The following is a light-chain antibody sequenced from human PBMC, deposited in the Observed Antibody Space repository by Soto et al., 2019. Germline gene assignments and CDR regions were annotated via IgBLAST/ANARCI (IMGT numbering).Light chain of an antibody. Sequence: ENVLTQSPGTLSLSPGERATLSCRARQSVSDSYLAWYQQEPGQTPRLLIYATSGRATGIPDRFSGSGSGIDFTLTISRVEPEDFAVYYCQQYVTSPPMYTFGQGTKLEIQ. CDR1: QSVSDSY. CDR2: ATS. V-gene: IGKV3-20*01. CDR3: QQYVTSPPMYT. J-gene: IGKJ2*01.